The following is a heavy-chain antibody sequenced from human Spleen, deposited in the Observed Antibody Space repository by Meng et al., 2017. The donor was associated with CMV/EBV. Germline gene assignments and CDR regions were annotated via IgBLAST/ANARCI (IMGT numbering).Heavy chain of an antibody. J-gene: IGHJ4*02. V-gene: IGHV3-21*04. D-gene: IGHD2-15*01. Sequence: GESLKISCAASGFTFRSYSMNWVRQAPGKGLEWVSIISSSSSYIYYADSVKGRFTISRDNAKNSLYLQMNSLRAEDTAVYYCARTLGYCSGGSCYSDEGDYWGQGTLVTVSS. CDR2: ISSSSSYI. CDR3: ARTLGYCSGGSCYSDEGDY. CDR1: GFTFRSYS.